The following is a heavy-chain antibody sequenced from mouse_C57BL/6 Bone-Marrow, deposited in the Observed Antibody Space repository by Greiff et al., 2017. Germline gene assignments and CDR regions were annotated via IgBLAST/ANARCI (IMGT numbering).Heavy chain of an antibody. D-gene: IGHD1-1*02. CDR2: INPNNGGT. CDR3: AREWVADY. J-gene: IGHJ2*01. CDR1: GYTFTDYN. V-gene: IGHV1-18*01. Sequence: VQLQQSGPELVKPGASVKIPCKASGYTFTDYNMDWVKQSHGKSLEWIGDINPNNGGTIYNQKFKGKDTLTADKSSSTAYLELRSLTSEDTAVXYWAREWVADYGGKGTTLTVSS.